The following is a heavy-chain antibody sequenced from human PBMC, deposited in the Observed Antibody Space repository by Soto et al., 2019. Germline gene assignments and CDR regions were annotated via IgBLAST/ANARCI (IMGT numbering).Heavy chain of an antibody. CDR2: ISAYNGNT. V-gene: IGHV1-18*01. CDR3: ARDVEKYYDILTGYLRSYGMDV. Sequence: ASVKVSCKASGYTFTSYGISWVRQAPGQGLEWMGWISAYNGNTNYAQKLQGRVTMTTDTSTSTAYMELRSLRSDDTAVYYCARDVEKYYDILTGYLRSYGMDVWGQGTAVTVSS. CDR1: GYTFTSYG. D-gene: IGHD3-9*01. J-gene: IGHJ6*02.